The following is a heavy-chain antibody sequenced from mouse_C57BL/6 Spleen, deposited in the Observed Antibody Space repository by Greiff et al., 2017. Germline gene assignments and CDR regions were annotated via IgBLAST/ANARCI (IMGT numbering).Heavy chain of an antibody. CDR1: GFTFSSYA. CDR3: TREWYDYDGDYYAMDY. D-gene: IGHD2-4*01. V-gene: IGHV5-9-1*02. Sequence: EVMLVESGEGLVKPGGSLKLSCAASGFTFSSYAMSWVRQTPEKRLEWVAYISSGGDYIYYADTVKGRFTISRDNARNTLYLQMSSLKSEDTAMYYCTREWYDYDGDYYAMDYWGQGTSVTVSS. CDR2: ISSGGDYI. J-gene: IGHJ4*01.